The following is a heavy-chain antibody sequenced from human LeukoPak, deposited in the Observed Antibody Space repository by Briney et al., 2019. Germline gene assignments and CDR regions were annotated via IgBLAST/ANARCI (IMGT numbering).Heavy chain of an antibody. D-gene: IGHD4/OR15-4a*01. CDR3: ARERPNCYGDCYDC. CDR1: GFTLSDHD. CDR2: IIADGSST. V-gene: IGHV3-48*03. J-gene: IGHJ4*02. Sequence: GGSLRLSCAASGFTLSDHDMHWVRQAPGKGLEWVSYIIADGSSTYYADSVKGRFTISRDNAKSSLYLQMNSLRAEDTALYYCARERPNCYGDCYDCWGQGTLVTVSS.